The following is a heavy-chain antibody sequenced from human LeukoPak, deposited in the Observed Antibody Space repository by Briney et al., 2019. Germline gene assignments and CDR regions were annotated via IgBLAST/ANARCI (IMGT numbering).Heavy chain of an antibody. V-gene: IGHV3-7*05. D-gene: IGHD5-18*01. CDR3: AIDTGKVTSVYYYGTDV. CDR1: GVSLSTYW. CDR2: IKEDGSEK. Sequence: PGGSLRLSCAVSGVSLSTYWRSWIRQAPGKGLEWVANIKEDGSEKYYVDSVKGRFTISRDNAKSTLYLQMNSLRAEDTAVSYCAIDTGKVTSVYYYGTDVWGQGTTVTVSS. J-gene: IGHJ6*02.